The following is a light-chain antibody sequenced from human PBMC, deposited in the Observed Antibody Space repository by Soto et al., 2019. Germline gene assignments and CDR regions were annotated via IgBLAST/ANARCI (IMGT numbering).Light chain of an antibody. CDR2: DVS. CDR3: SSYTSSSPRV. J-gene: IGLJ1*01. Sequence: QSALTQPASVSGSPGQSITISCTGTRSDVGGYNFVSWYQQHPGKAPKLMIYDVSHRPSGVSNRFSGSKSGNTASLTISGLQAEDEADYYCSSYTSSSPRVFGTGTKLTVL. CDR1: RSDVGGYNF. V-gene: IGLV2-14*03.